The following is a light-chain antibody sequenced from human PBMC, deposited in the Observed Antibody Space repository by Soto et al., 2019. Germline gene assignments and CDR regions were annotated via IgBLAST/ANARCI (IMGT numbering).Light chain of an antibody. CDR1: QGIGST. CDR3: QHYVNWPLT. J-gene: IGKJ4*01. V-gene: IGKV3-15*01. CDR2: AAS. Sequence: EIVMTQSTDILAMTPGERATLPTRASQGIGSTLAWDQQKPGQTPRLLIYAASIRATGVPARFSGSGSGTDFTLTINSLQSEEFAVYYCQHYVNWPLTFGGGTTGDIK.